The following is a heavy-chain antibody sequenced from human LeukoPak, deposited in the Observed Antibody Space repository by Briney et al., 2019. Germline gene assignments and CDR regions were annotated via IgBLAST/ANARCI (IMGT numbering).Heavy chain of an antibody. CDR1: GYTFTSYY. CDR3: ARNYGDFYYYYYMDV. D-gene: IGHD4-17*01. Sequence: ASVKVSCKASGYTFTSYYMHWVRQAPGQGLEWMGIINPSGGSTSYAQKFQGRVTMTRDMSTSTDYMELSSLGSEDTAVYYCARNYGDFYYYYYMDVWGKGTTVTVSS. CDR2: INPSGGST. V-gene: IGHV1-46*01. J-gene: IGHJ6*03.